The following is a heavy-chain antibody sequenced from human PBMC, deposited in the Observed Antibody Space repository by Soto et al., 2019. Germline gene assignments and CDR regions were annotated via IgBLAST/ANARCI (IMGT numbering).Heavy chain of an antibody. J-gene: IGHJ4*02. CDR1: GGSISSGDYY. CDR2: IYYSGST. V-gene: IGHV4-30-4*01. Sequence: SETLSLTCTVSGGSISSGDYYWSWIRQPPGKGLEWIGYIYYSGSTYYNPSLKSRVTISVDTSKNQFSLKLSSVTAADTAVYYCDRLKRDGYNWMGFDYCGQGTLVTVSS. D-gene: IGHD5-12*01. CDR3: DRLKRDGYNWMGFDY.